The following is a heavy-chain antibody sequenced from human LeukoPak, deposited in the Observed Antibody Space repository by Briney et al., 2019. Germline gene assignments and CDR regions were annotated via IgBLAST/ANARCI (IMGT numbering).Heavy chain of an antibody. CDR2: ISGRGGST. J-gene: IGHJ4*02. Sequence: GGSLRLSCAASGFTFSNYAMSWVRQAPGKGLEWVSAISGRGGSTYYADSVKGRFTVSRDNSKHTLYLQMNSLRAEDTAVYYCAKKLSVIAAGPPLDYWGQGTLVIVSS. D-gene: IGHD6-13*01. CDR1: GFTFSNYA. CDR3: AKKLSVIAAGPPLDY. V-gene: IGHV3-23*01.